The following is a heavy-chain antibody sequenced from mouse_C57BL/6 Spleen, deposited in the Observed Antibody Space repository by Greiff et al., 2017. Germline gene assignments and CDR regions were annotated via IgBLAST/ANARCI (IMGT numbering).Heavy chain of an antibody. D-gene: IGHD2-1*01. Sequence: QVQLQQPGAELVKPGASVKLSCKASGYTFTSYWMHWVKQRPGQGLEWIGRIHPKSGSTNYNEKFKSKATLTVDKSSSTAYMQLSSLTSEDSAVYYCANYCGECFDVWGTGTTVTVSS. CDR1: GYTFTSYW. CDR2: IHPKSGST. V-gene: IGHV1-64*01. CDR3: ANYCGECFDV. J-gene: IGHJ1*03.